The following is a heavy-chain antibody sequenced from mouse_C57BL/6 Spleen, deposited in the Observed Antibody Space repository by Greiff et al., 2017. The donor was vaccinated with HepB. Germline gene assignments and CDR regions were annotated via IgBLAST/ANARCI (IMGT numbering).Heavy chain of an antibody. V-gene: IGHV1-55*01. CDR1: GYTFTSYW. D-gene: IGHD2-4*01. CDR2: IYPGSGST. J-gene: IGHJ2*01. CDR3: ARGAIYYDYTGNFDY. Sequence: VKLQESGAELVKPGASVKMSCKASGYTFTSYWITWVKQRPGQGLEWIGDIYPGSGSTNYNEKFKSKATLTVDTSSSTAYMQLSSLTSEDSAVYYCARGAIYYDYTGNFDYWGQGTTLTVSS.